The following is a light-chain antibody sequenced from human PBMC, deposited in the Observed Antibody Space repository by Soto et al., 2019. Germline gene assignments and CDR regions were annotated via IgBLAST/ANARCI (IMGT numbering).Light chain of an antibody. J-gene: IGLJ2*01. Sequence: QSVLTQPPSVSAAPGQTVTISCSGSSSNIGNNYVSWYQQLPGTAPKLLIYENNKRPSGIPDRFSGSKSGTSATLGITGLPTGDEADYYCGTWDSSLSAVLFGGGTKLTVL. CDR3: GTWDSSLSAVL. CDR2: ENN. V-gene: IGLV1-51*02. CDR1: SSNIGNNY.